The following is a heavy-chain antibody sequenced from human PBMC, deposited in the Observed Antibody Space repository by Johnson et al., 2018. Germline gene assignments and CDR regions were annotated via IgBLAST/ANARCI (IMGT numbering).Heavy chain of an antibody. J-gene: IGHJ4*02. CDR1: GGTFSSYA. D-gene: IGHD1-26*01. CDR2: IMPIFGTT. Sequence: QVQLVESGAEAKKPGSSXKVSCKASGGTFSSYAISWVRQAPGQGREWMGGIMPIFGTTKYAQKCQGRVTITADASTSTASMELSSLRSEDTAIYYCAREEGGSYGGADYWGQGTLVTVSS. CDR3: AREEGGSYGGADY. V-gene: IGHV1-69*01.